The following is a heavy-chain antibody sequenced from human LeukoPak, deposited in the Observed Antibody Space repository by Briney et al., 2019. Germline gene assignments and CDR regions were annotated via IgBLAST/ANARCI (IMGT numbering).Heavy chain of an antibody. J-gene: IGHJ4*02. CDR2: INPNSGGT. Sequence: ASVKVSCKASGYTFTGYYMHWVRQAPGQGLEWMGWINPNSGGTNYAQKFQGRVTMTGDTSISTAYMELSRLRSDDTAVYYCARCEYCSGGSCSPFDYWGQGTLVTVSS. CDR1: GYTFTGYY. V-gene: IGHV1-2*02. CDR3: ARCEYCSGGSCSPFDY. D-gene: IGHD2-15*01.